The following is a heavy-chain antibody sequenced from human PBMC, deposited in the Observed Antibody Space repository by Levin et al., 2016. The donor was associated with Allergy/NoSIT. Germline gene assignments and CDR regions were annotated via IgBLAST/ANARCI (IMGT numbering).Heavy chain of an antibody. V-gene: IGHV3-74*01. J-gene: IGHJ6*02. CDR3: ARSPTCSSANCYFWENYYYGLDV. D-gene: IGHD2-2*01. CDR1: GFTFSSYW. CDR2: IKSDGSRI. Sequence: GGSLRLSCEGSGFTFSSYWMHWVRQVPGKGLVWVSRIKSDGSRIDYADSVKGRYTISRDNAKSTLYLQMNSLRGEDTAVFYCARSPTCSSANCYFWENYYYGLDVWGQGTTVTVSS.